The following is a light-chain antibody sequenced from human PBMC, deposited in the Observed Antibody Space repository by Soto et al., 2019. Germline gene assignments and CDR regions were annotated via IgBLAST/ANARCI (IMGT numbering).Light chain of an antibody. Sequence: DIQMTQSPSSLSASVGDRFTITCRASQSISSYLNWYQQKPGKAPKLLIYAASSLQSGVPSRFSGSGSGTDFTLTISSLQPEDFATYYCQQSYSPLRTFGQGTKVDIK. CDR2: AAS. J-gene: IGKJ1*01. V-gene: IGKV1-39*01. CDR3: QQSYSPLRT. CDR1: QSISSY.